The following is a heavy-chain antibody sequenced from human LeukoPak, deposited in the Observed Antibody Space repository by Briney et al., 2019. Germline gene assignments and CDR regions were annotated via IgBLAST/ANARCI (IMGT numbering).Heavy chain of an antibody. J-gene: IGHJ4*02. CDR1: GFTFTSYA. CDR3: TGRIVGAVDY. D-gene: IGHD1-26*01. CDR2: ISGSGGST. V-gene: IGHV3-23*01. Sequence: TGGSLRLSCAASGFTFTSYAMSWVRQAPGKGLEWVSAISGSGGSTYYADSVKGRFTFSRDNSKNTLYLQMNSLRAEDTAVYYCTGRIVGAVDYWGQGTLVTVSS.